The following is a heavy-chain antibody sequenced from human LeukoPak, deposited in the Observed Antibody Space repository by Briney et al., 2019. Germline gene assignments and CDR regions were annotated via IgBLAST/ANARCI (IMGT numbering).Heavy chain of an antibody. J-gene: IGHJ4*02. Sequence: SVKVSCKASGGTFSSYAISWVRQAPGQGLEWMGRIIPILGIANYAQKFQGRVTITADKSTSTAYMELSSLSSEDTAVYYCARQGVVTTDFDYWGQGTLVTVSS. CDR1: GGTFSSYA. V-gene: IGHV1-69*04. CDR2: IIPILGIA. CDR3: ARQGVVTTDFDY. D-gene: IGHD4-23*01.